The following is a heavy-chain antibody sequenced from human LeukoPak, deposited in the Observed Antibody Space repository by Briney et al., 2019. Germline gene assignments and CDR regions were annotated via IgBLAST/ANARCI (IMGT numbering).Heavy chain of an antibody. CDR3: AVALNGDLNWFDP. Sequence: GGSLRLSCAASGFTFSNAWMSWVRQAPGKGLEWVGRIKSKTDGGTTDYAAPVKGRFTISRDDSKNTLYLQMNSLRAEDTAVYYCAVALNGDLNWFDPWGQGTLVTVSS. V-gene: IGHV3-15*01. J-gene: IGHJ5*02. CDR1: GFTFSNAW. CDR2: IKSKTDGGTT. D-gene: IGHD4-17*01.